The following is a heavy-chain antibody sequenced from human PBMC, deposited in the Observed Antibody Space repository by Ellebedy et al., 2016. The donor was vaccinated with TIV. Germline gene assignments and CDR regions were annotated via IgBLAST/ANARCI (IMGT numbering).Heavy chain of an antibody. V-gene: IGHV1-2*02. D-gene: IGHD6-13*01. J-gene: IGHJ6*02. CDR1: GYTFTGYY. Sequence: AASVKVSCKASGYTFTGYYIHWVRQAPGQGLEWMGWINPNTGGTNYAQKFQGRVIMTRDTSISTGYMELSSLRSDDTAVYFCARGRVYGSPSSGLDVWGQGTTVTVS. CDR2: INPNTGGT. CDR3: ARGRVYGSPSSGLDV.